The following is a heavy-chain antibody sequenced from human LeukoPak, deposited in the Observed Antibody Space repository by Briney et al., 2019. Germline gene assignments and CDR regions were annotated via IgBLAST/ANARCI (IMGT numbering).Heavy chain of an antibody. CDR2: INHSGST. CDR1: GGSFSGYY. D-gene: IGHD6-13*01. J-gene: IGHJ1*01. Sequence: SETLSLTCAVYGGSFSGYYWSWIRQPPGKGLEWIGEINHSGSTNYNPSLKSRVTISVDTSKNQFSLKLSSVTAADTAVYYCARSGIAAAGTPYYFQHWGQGTLVTVSS. CDR3: ARSGIAAAGTPYYFQH. V-gene: IGHV4-34*01.